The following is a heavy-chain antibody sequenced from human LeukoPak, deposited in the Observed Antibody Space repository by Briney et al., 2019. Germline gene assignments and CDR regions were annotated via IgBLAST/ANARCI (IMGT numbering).Heavy chain of an antibody. CDR3: AKDQDVAAAGTWGSIDY. J-gene: IGHJ4*02. CDR1: GFTFSNYG. D-gene: IGHD6-13*01. CDR2: ISYDATNE. Sequence: GGSLRLSCAASGFTFSNYGIHWVRQAPGKGLEWVAVISYDATNEYYTDSVKGRFTISRDNSRNTLYLQMNSLRAEDTAVYYCAKDQDVAAAGTWGSIDYWGQGTLVTVSS. V-gene: IGHV3-30*18.